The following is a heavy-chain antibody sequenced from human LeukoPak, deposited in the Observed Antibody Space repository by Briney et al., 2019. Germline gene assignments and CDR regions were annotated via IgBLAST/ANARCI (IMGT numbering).Heavy chain of an antibody. CDR1: GGSIRSSYYY. Sequence: SETLSLTCTVSGGSIRSSYYYWGWIRQPPGKGLEWIGSIYDSGSTYYNPSLKSRVTISVDTSKNQFSLKLSSVTAADTAVYYCARLPYSYDFWSGYRNSVFDYWGQGTLVTVSS. V-gene: IGHV4-39*01. D-gene: IGHD3-3*01. J-gene: IGHJ4*02. CDR3: ARLPYSYDFWSGYRNSVFDY. CDR2: IYDSGST.